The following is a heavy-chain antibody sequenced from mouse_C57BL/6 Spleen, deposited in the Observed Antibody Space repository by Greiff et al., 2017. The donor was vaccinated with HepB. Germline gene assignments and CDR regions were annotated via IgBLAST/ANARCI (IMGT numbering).Heavy chain of an antibody. CDR3: ERLSEGTAQATAWFAY. CDR1: GYTFTSYW. Sequence: QVQLQQPGAELVKPGASVKLSCKASGYTFTSYWMHWVKQRPGRGLEWIGRIDPNSGGTKYNEKFKSKATLTVDKPSSTAYMQLSSLTSEDSAVYDWERLSEGTAQATAWFAYWGQGTLVTVSA. V-gene: IGHV1-72*01. J-gene: IGHJ3*01. CDR2: IDPNSGGT. D-gene: IGHD3-2*02.